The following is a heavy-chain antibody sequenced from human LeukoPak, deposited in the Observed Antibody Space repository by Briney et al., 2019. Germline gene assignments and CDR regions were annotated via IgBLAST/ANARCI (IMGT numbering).Heavy chain of an antibody. CDR1: GGSFSGYY. CDR2: INHSGRT. V-gene: IGHV4-34*01. CDR3: ARGGSITIFGPSGRPHAFDI. Sequence: SETLSLTCAVYGGSFSGYYWSWNRQPPGKGLEWIGEINHSGRTNYNPSLKSRVTVSVDTSKNQLSLKLSSVTAADTAVYHCARGGSITIFGPSGRPHAFDIWGQGTMVTVSS. D-gene: IGHD3-3*01. J-gene: IGHJ3*02.